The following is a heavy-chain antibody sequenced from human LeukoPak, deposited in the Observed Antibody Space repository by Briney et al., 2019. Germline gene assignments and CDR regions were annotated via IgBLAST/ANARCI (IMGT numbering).Heavy chain of an antibody. Sequence: GGSLRLSCAASGFTFSSYAMSWVRQAPGKGLELVSAISGSGGSRYYADSVKGRFTISRDNSKNTLYLQMNSLRAEATAVYYCASRTRYCSSTSCYTWFDYWGQGTLVTVSS. CDR2: ISGSGGSR. V-gene: IGHV3-23*01. CDR3: ASRTRYCSSTSCYTWFDY. D-gene: IGHD2-2*02. CDR1: GFTFSSYA. J-gene: IGHJ4*02.